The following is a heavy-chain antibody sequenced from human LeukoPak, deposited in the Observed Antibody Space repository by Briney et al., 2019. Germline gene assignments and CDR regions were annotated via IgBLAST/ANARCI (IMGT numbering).Heavy chain of an antibody. V-gene: IGHV1-2*02. Sequence: ASVRVSCKTSGYSFTDYYMHWVRQAPGQGLEWMGWINPNSGGTNSAQEFQGRVTMTRDTSITTVYMEVNWLTSDDTAIYYCARADRLHGGPYLIGPWGQGTLVTVSS. D-gene: IGHD3-16*01. J-gene: IGHJ5*02. CDR3: ARADRLHGGPYLIGP. CDR2: INPNSGGT. CDR1: GYSFTDYY.